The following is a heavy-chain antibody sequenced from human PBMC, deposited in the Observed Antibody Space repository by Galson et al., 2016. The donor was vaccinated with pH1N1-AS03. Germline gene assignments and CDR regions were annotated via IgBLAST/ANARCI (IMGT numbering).Heavy chain of an antibody. V-gene: IGHV3-11*01. CDR1: GFTFSDYY. CDR2: ITSSGGSGPTI. D-gene: IGHD3-9*01. Sequence: SLRLSCAASGFTFSDYYMSWIRQAPGKGLEWISCITSSGGSGPTIYYADSVKGRFTISRDNAKNSLYLQMNSLGADDTAAYYCARGWYDIWTGYLVDPFDYSGQGALVTVSS. CDR3: ARGWYDIWTGYLVDPFDY. J-gene: IGHJ4*02.